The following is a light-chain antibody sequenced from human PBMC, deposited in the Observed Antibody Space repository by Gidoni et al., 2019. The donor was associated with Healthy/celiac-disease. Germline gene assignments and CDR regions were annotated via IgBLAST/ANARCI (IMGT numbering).Light chain of an antibody. CDR1: QSVSSY. CDR2: DAS. V-gene: IGKV3-11*01. J-gene: IGKJ1*01. Sequence: EIVLTQSPATLSLSPGERATLSCRASQSVSSYLAWYQQKPGQAPRLLIYDASNRATGIPARFSGSWSGTDFTLTISSLEPEDFAVYYCQQRSNWQEKTFGQGTKVEIK. CDR3: QQRSNWQEKT.